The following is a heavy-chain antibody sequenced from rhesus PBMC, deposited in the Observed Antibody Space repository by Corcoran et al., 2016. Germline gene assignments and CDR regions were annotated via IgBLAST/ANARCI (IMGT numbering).Heavy chain of an antibody. CDR1: GGSISSNY. V-gene: IGHV4-173*01. Sequence: QLQLQESGPGLVKPSETLSLTCAVSGGSISSNYWSWIRQPPGKGLEWIGRISGSGGSTDYNPSLKSRGTISTDTSKNQFSLKLSSVTAADTAVYYCARDTVTTLLYWYFDLWGPGTPITISS. D-gene: IGHD4-23*01. CDR2: ISGSGGST. J-gene: IGHJ2*01. CDR3: ARDTVTTLLYWYFDL.